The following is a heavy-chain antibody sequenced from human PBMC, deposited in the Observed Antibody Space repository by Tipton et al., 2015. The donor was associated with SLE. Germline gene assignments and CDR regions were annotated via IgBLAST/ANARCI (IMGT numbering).Heavy chain of an antibody. CDR1: GGSISSGSYY. Sequence: TLSLTCTVSGGSISSGSYYWSWIRQPAGKGLEWIGFIDYSGNTNYNPSLRSRVTISVDTSQNQFSLKVNPVTAADTAVYYCARAVMKRIAMKVPSRAFDIWGQGTMVTVSS. CDR2: IDYSGNT. V-gene: IGHV4-61*10. CDR3: ARAVMKRIAMKVPSRAFDI. D-gene: IGHD3-22*01. J-gene: IGHJ3*02.